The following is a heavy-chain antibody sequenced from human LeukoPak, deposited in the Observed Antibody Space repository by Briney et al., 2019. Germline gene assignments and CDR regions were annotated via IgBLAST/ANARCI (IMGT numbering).Heavy chain of an antibody. CDR3: ARVFEAVITTEGDAFDI. V-gene: IGHV4-38-2*02. CDR1: GYSISSGYY. CDR2: IYHSGST. D-gene: IGHD3-9*01. J-gene: IGHJ3*02. Sequence: SETLSLTCTVSGYSISSGYYWGWIRQPPGKGLEWIGSIYHSGSTYYNPSLKSRVTISVDTSKNQFSLKLSSVTAADTAVYYCARVFEAVITTEGDAFDIWGQGTMVTASS.